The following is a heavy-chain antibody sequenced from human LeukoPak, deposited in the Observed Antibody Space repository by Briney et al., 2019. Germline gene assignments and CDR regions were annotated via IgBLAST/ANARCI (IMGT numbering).Heavy chain of an antibody. J-gene: IGHJ6*03. CDR3: ARDRNWNYFYYYYYMDV. CDR1: GYTFTSYG. D-gene: IGHD1-7*01. Sequence: GASVKVSCKASGYTFTSYGISWVRQAPGQGLEWMGWISAYNGNTNYAQKLQGRVTMTIDTSTSTAYMELRSLRSDDTAVYYCARDRNWNYFYYYYYMDVWGKGTTVTVS. CDR2: ISAYNGNT. V-gene: IGHV1-18*01.